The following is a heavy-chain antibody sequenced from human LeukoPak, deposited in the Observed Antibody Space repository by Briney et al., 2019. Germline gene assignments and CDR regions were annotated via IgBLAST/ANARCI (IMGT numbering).Heavy chain of an antibody. Sequence: ASVKVSCKASGYTFTSYDINWVRQAPGQGLEWMGWISAYNGNTNYAQKLQGRVTMTTDTSTSTAYMELRSLRSDDTAVYYCARDRRETYSSSWIDYWGQGTLVTVSS. CDR1: GYTFTSYD. V-gene: IGHV1-18*01. CDR3: ARDRRETYSSSWIDY. CDR2: ISAYNGNT. D-gene: IGHD6-13*01. J-gene: IGHJ4*02.